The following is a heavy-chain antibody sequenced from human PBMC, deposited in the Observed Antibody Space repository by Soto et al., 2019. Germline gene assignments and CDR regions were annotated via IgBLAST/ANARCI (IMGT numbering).Heavy chain of an antibody. CDR2: TYYRSKWYN. V-gene: IGHV6-1*01. CDR1: GDSVSSNSAA. Sequence: QVQLQQSGPGLVKPSQTLSLTCAISGDSVSSNSAAWNWIRQSPSRGLEWLGRTYYRSKWYNDYAVSVKSRITINPDTSKNQFSLQLNSVTPEDTAVYYCARDLLPIPARPNYYYYGMDVWGQGTTVTVSS. J-gene: IGHJ6*02. CDR3: ARDLLPIPARPNYYYYGMDV. D-gene: IGHD6-6*01.